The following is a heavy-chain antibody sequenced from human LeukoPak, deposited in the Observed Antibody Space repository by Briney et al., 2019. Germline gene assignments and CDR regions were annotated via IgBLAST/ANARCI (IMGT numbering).Heavy chain of an antibody. D-gene: IGHD5-12*01. CDR3: AKGVATITSLNWYFDL. V-gene: IGHV3-9*03. CDR1: GFTFDDYA. CDR2: ISWNSGSI. Sequence: GGSLRLSCAASGFTFDDYAMHWVRQAPGKGLEWVSGISWNSGSIGYADSVKGRSTISGDNAKNSLYLQMNSLRAEDMALYYCAKGVATITSLNWYFDLWGRGTLVTVSS. J-gene: IGHJ2*01.